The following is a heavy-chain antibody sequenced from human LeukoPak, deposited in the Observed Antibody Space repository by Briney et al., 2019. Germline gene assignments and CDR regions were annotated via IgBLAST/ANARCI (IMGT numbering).Heavy chain of an antibody. D-gene: IGHD2-2*01. CDR2: ISGSGGST. J-gene: IGHJ4*02. CDR1: GFTFSSYA. CDR3: AKPQGDIVVVPAAPFDY. Sequence: GGSLRLSCAASGFTFSSYAMSWLRQAPGKGVEWVLAISGSGGSTYYADSVKVRFTIYRDNSKNTLYLQMNSLRAEDTAVYYCAKPQGDIVVVPAAPFDYWGQGTLVTVSS. V-gene: IGHV3-23*01.